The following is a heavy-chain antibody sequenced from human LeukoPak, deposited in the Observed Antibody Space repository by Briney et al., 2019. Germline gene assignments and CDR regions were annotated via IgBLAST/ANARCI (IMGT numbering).Heavy chain of an antibody. Sequence: ASVKVSCKASGYTFTGYYMHWVRQAPGQGLEWMGWINPNSGGTNYAQKFQGRVTMTRDTSISTSYMELSRLRSDDKAVYYCARVVTQDIVVVPATIWGFDYWGQGTLVTVSS. CDR3: ARVVTQDIVVVPATIWGFDY. D-gene: IGHD2-2*01. J-gene: IGHJ4*02. CDR1: GYTFTGYY. CDR2: INPNSGGT. V-gene: IGHV1-2*02.